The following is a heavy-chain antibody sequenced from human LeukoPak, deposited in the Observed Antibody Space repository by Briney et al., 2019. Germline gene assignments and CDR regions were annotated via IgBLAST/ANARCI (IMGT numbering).Heavy chain of an antibody. D-gene: IGHD6-13*01. CDR1: GFTFSSYG. Sequence: SGGSLRPSCAASGFTFSSYGMSSVRQAPGKGLGWDLAISGSGGSTYYADSVKGGFTISRDNTKNTLYLQKNSLRGADTAVYYCAKLAADGLYDYYYYMDVWGKGTTVTVSS. CDR3: AKLAADGLYDYYYYMDV. CDR2: ISGSGGST. V-gene: IGHV3-23*01. J-gene: IGHJ6*03.